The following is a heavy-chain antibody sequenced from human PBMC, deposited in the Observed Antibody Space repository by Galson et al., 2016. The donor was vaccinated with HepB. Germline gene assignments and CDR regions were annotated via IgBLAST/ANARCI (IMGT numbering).Heavy chain of an antibody. CDR1: GDSVSSNSAA. V-gene: IGHV6-1*01. CDR3: AEEGASGYALDY. Sequence: CAISGDSVSSNSAAWNWIRQSPSRGLEWLGRTYYRSKWYNDYAESVKSRITINPDTSKNQFSLQLHSVTPDDTAFYYCAEEGASGYALDYWGQGTLVTVSS. D-gene: IGHD6-25*01. CDR2: TYYRSKWYN. J-gene: IGHJ4*02.